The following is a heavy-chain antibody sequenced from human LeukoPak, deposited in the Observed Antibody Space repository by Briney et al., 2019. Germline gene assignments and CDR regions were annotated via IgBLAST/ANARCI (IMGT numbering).Heavy chain of an antibody. CDR1: GYSISSGYY. CDR3: AKSNGYGLIDI. CDR2: IFYSGST. J-gene: IGHJ3*02. D-gene: IGHD3-10*01. V-gene: IGHV4-38-2*01. Sequence: SETLSLTCAVSGYSISSGYYWGWIRQPPGKALEWIGNIFYSGSTYYSPSLKSRVTISLDTSRNQFSLKLNSVTAADTAVYYCAKSNGYGLIDIWGQGTMVTVSS.